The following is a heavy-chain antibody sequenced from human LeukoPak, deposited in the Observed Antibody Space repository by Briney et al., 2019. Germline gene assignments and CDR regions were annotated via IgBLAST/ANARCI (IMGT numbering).Heavy chain of an antibody. V-gene: IGHV4-34*01. CDR1: GVSFSGYY. CDR3: ARGKVSPSIYYYYGMDV. Sequence: SETLSLTCAVYGVSFSGYYWSWIRQPPGKGLEWIGEINHSGNINYNPSLKSRVTMSVDTSKNQFSLKLSSVTAADTAVFHCARGKVSPSIYYYYGMDVWGQGTTVTVSS. J-gene: IGHJ6*02. CDR2: INHSGNI.